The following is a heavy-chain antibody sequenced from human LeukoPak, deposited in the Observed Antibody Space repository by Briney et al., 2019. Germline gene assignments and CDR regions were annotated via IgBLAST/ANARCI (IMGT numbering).Heavy chain of an antibody. CDR3: ARDDKLGDGYFDY. CDR2: INPNSGGT. D-gene: IGHD7-27*01. CDR1: GYTFTGYH. Sequence: GASVKVSCKASGYTFTGYHIHWVRQAPGQGLEWMGWINPNSGGTNYAQKFQGRVTMTRDTSISTAYMELSRLKSDDTAVYYCARDDKLGDGYFDYWGQGTLVTVSS. V-gene: IGHV1-2*02. J-gene: IGHJ4*02.